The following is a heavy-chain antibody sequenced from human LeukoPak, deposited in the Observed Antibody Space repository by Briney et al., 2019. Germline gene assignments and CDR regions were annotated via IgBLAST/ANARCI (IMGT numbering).Heavy chain of an antibody. CDR1: GFTFSSYG. V-gene: IGHV3-33*01. D-gene: IGHD3-9*01. Sequence: GGSLRLSCAASGFTFSSYGMHWVRQAPGKGLEWVAVIWYDGSNKYYADSVKGRFTISRDNSKNTLYLQMNSLRAEDTAVYYCARDPYYDILTGYYAAGYFDYWAREPWSPSPQ. J-gene: IGHJ4*02. CDR3: ARDPYYDILTGYYAAGYFDY. CDR2: IWYDGSNK.